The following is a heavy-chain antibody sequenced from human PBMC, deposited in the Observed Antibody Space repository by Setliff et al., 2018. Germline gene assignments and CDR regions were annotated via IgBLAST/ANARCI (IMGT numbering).Heavy chain of an antibody. Sequence: PGGSLRLSCVASGFTFSSYSVSWVRQAPGKGLEWVASINEDGSEKYYVDSVKGRFTISRDNAKNSVYLQMNSLRADDTAVYYCVPQGPGYGNGWWTNWFDPWGQGTLVTVSS. CDR2: INEDGSEK. CDR3: VPQGPGYGNGWWTNWFDP. CDR1: GFTFSSYS. D-gene: IGHD6-19*01. J-gene: IGHJ5*02. V-gene: IGHV3-7*03.